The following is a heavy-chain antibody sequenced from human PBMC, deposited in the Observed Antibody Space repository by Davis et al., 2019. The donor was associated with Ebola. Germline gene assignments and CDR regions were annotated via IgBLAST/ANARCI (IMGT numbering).Heavy chain of an antibody. Sequence: MPSETLSLTCAVYGGSFSGYYWSWIRQPPGKGLEWIGEINHSGCTNYNPSLKSRVTISVDTSKNQFSLKLSSVTAADTAVYYCARGRDFWRNWGQGTLVTVSS. CDR1: GGSFSGYY. CDR3: ARGRDFWRN. CDR2: INHSGCT. J-gene: IGHJ4*02. D-gene: IGHD3-3*01. V-gene: IGHV4-34*01.